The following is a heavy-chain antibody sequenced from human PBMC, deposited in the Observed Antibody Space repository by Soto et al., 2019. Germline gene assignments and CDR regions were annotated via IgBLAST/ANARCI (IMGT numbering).Heavy chain of an antibody. Sequence: QVQLVQSGAEVKKPGASVKVSCKASGYTFTSYDINWVRQATGQGLEWMGWMDPNSCKTGFAQKVQGRDTMTRNNTISTAYMELSRLRSEDTTVYYCARKGQDSSRYYYFWSGYYYYYYGRDVCAQGTTVTVSS. D-gene: IGHD3-3*01. CDR1: GYTFTSYD. J-gene: IGHJ6*02. CDR3: ARKGQDSSRYYYFWSGYYYYYYGRDV. CDR2: MDPNSCKT. V-gene: IGHV1-8*01.